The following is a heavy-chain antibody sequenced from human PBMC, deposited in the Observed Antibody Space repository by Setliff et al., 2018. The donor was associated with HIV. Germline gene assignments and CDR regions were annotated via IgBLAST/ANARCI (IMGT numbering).Heavy chain of an antibody. J-gene: IGHJ6*03. CDR2: IYYNGST. Sequence: SETLSLTCTVSGGSISSSSYYWGWIRQPPGKGLEWIGNIYYNGSTYSTPSLKSRVTISVDTSKNQFSLKLSSVTAADTAMYYCARRGGLVRGVITYYYMDVWGIGTTVTV. CDR3: ARRGGLVRGVITYYYMDV. D-gene: IGHD3-10*01. V-gene: IGHV4-39*01. CDR1: GGSISSSSYY.